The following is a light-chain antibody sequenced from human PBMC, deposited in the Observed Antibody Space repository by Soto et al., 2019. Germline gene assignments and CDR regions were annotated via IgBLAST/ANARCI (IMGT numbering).Light chain of an antibody. CDR1: QSVSNNY. CDR2: GAS. V-gene: IGKV3-20*01. CDR3: QQYGSSGT. J-gene: IGKJ1*01. Sequence: EIVLTQSPGTLSLSPGERATLSCRASQSVSNNYLAWYQQKPGQAPRLLIYGASNRATDIPGRFSGSGSGTDFTLTISRLEPEDFAVYYCQQYGSSGTFGQGTKVDIK.